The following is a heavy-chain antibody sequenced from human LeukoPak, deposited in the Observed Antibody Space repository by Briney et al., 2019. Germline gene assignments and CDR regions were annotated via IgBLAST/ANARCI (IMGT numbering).Heavy chain of an antibody. V-gene: IGHV5-51*01. D-gene: IGHD3-16*01. J-gene: IGHJ5*02. CDR3: ARGLMIRGDRWFDP. CDR1: GYSFSYYW. CDR2: IYPGDSDS. Sequence: GESLKISCKASGYSFSYYWIGWVRQMPGKGLELMGIIYPGDSDSRYSPSFQGQVTISADKSFSTAYLQWSSLKASDTAMYYCARGLMIRGDRWFDPWGQGTLVTVSS.